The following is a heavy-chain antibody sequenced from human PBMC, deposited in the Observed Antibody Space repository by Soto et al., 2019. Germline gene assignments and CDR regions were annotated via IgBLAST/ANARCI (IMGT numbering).Heavy chain of an antibody. Sequence: GSLRLSCAASGFSFSNYEMNWVRQAPGKGLEWVSFISSTSTTYYADSVKGRFTFSRDNAKNSLSLQMNSLRAEDTAVYYCARGYSFGYGFDYWGQGTLVTVSS. J-gene: IGHJ4*02. CDR1: GFSFSNYE. CDR3: ARGYSFGYGFDY. V-gene: IGHV3-48*03. CDR2: ISSTSTT. D-gene: IGHD5-18*01.